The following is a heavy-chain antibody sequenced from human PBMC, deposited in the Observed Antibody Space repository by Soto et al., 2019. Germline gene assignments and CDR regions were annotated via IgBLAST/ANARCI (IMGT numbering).Heavy chain of an antibody. CDR3: ARVRFGQWGYAVAV. CDR2: MSSRGDSI. CDR1: GITFSDCY. D-gene: IGHD3-10*01. Sequence: QVQLVESGGGLVKPGGSLRLSCAASGITFSDCYMNWIRQAPGKGLEWVSYMSSRGDSINYAGSVRGRFTVSRDNAKNYLYLQMNSLRAEDTAMYYCARVRFGQWGYAVAVWGQGTTVTVSS. V-gene: IGHV3-11*01. J-gene: IGHJ6*02.